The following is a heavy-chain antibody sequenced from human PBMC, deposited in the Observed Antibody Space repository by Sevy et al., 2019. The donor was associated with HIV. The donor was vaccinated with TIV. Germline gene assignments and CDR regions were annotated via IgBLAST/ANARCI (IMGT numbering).Heavy chain of an antibody. CDR1: GASISSYY. J-gene: IGHJ5*02. CDR2: IYYTVSA. D-gene: IGHD4-4*01. V-gene: IGHV4-59*01. Sequence: SETLSLTCTVSGASISSYYWGWIRQPPGKGLEWIGYIYYTVSANYNPSFKSRVTISVDTSKSQFSLKLSSVTAADTAVYYCAATVTLDNWFDPWGQGTLVTVSS. CDR3: AATVTLDNWFDP.